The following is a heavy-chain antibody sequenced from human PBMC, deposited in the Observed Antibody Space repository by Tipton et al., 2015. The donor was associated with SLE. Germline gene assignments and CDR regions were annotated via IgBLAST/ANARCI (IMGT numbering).Heavy chain of an antibody. CDR2: IYTSGST. J-gene: IGHJ2*01. CDR3: ASEGPRSYWYFDL. D-gene: IGHD1-14*01. CDR1: GGSISSYY. V-gene: IGHV4-4*07. Sequence: TLSLTCTVSGGSISSYYWSWIRQPAGKGLEWIGRIYTSGSTNYNPSPKSRVTISVDTSKNQFSLKLSSVTAADTAVYYCASEGPRSYWYFDLWGRGTLVTVSS.